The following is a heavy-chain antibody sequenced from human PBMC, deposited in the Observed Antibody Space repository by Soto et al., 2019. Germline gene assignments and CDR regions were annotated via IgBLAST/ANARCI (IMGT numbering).Heavy chain of an antibody. CDR2: IYHSGST. D-gene: IGHD6-6*01. V-gene: IGHV4-4*02. J-gene: IGHJ4*02. CDR3: ASLTYSSSSAYFDY. CDR1: GGSISSSNW. Sequence: PSETLSLTCAVSGGSISSSNWWSWVRQPPGKGLEWIGEIYHSGSTNYNPSLKGRVTISVDKSKNQFSLKLSSVTAADTAVYYCASLTYSSSSAYFDYWGQGTLVTVSS.